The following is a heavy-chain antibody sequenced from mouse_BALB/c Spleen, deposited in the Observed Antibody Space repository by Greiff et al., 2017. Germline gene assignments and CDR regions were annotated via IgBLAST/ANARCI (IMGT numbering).Heavy chain of an antibody. Sequence: EVLLVESGGGLVKPGGSLKLSCAASGFTFSDYYMYWVRQTPEKRLEWVATISDGGSYTYYPDSVKGRFTISRDNAKNNLYLQMSSLKSEDTAMYYCATMITTKGWDNGGKDTTLTVSS. CDR1: GFTFSDYY. CDR2: ISDGGSYT. CDR3: ATMITTKGWDN. J-gene: IGHJ2*01. V-gene: IGHV5-4*02. D-gene: IGHD2-4*01.